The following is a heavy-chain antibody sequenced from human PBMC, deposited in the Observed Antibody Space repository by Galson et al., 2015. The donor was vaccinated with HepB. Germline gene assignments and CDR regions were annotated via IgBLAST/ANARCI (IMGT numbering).Heavy chain of an antibody. D-gene: IGHD6-19*01. V-gene: IGHV3-23*01. J-gene: IGHJ6*02. CDR1: GFTFSSYA. CDR3: AKGVIAVAGAVWYYYYGMDV. CDR2: ISGSGGST. Sequence: SLRLSCAASGFTFSSYAMSWVRQAPGKGLEWVSAISGSGGSTYYADSVKGRFTISRDNSKNTLYLQMNSLRAEDTAVYYCAKGVIAVAGAVWYYYYGMDVWVQGTPVTVSS.